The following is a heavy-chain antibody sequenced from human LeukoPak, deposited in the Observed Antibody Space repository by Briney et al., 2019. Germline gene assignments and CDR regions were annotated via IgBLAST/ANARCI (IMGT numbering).Heavy chain of an antibody. D-gene: IGHD2/OR15-2a*01. V-gene: IGHV3-30-3*01. CDR2: ISYDGSNK. CDR3: ARGDSTTASFDY. CDR1: GFTFSSYA. J-gene: IGHJ4*02. Sequence: PGGSLRLSCAASGFTFSSYAMHWVRQAPGKGLEWVAVISYDGSNKYYADSVKGRFTISRDNSKNTLYLQMNSLRPEDTAVYYRARGDSTTASFDYWGQGTLVTVSS.